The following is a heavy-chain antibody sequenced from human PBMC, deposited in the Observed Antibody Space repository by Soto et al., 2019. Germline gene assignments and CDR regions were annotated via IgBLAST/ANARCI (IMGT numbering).Heavy chain of an antibody. V-gene: IGHV1-18*01. D-gene: IGHD5-18*01. CDR1: GYTFTSYG. Sequence: VKVSCKASGYTFTSYGISWLRQAPGQGLEWMGWISAYNGHTNYAQKLQGRVTMTTDTSTSTAYMELRSLRSDDTAVYYCARVDTAMVTVGAFDIWGQGTMVTVSS. CDR2: ISAYNGHT. CDR3: ARVDTAMVTVGAFDI. J-gene: IGHJ3*02.